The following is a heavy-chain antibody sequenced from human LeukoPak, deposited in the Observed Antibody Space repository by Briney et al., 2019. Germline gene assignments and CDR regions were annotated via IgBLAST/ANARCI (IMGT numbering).Heavy chain of an antibody. CDR2: ISGSGGST. V-gene: IGHV3-23*01. CDR1: GLTFSSYA. D-gene: IGHD1-26*01. Sequence: GGSLRLSCAASGLTFSSYAMSWVRQAPGKGLEWVSAISGSGGSTYYADSVKGRFTISRDNSENTLYLQMNSLRAEDTAVYYCAKDRYSGSRPMDVWGQGTTVTVSS. CDR3: AKDRYSGSRPMDV. J-gene: IGHJ6*02.